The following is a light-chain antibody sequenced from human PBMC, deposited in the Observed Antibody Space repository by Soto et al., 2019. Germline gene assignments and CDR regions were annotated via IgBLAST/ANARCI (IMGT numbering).Light chain of an antibody. V-gene: IGKV1-5*01. CDR2: DAS. J-gene: IGKJ5*01. CDR3: QQYNSYPIT. Sequence: QMYLSPSSVSAYVGDRVTITCRASQRISTYLNWYQQKPGKAPKFLIYDASNLQSGVPSRFSGSGSGTEFTLTISSLQPDDFATYYCQQYNSYPITSCQGTRL. CDR1: QRISTY.